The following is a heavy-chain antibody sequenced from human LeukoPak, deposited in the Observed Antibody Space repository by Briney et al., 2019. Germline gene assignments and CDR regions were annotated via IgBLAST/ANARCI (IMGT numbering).Heavy chain of an antibody. CDR1: GFTFSTYS. CDR2: ISSSSSPI. V-gene: IGHV3-48*02. D-gene: IGHD3-10*01. CDR3: ARRYGSGSYGVDY. Sequence: GGSLRLSCAASGFTFSTYSMNWVRQAPGKGLEWVSYISSSSSPIYYADSVMGRFTISRDNAKTSLYLQMNSLRDEDTAVYYCARRYGSGSYGVDYWGQGTLVTVSS. J-gene: IGHJ4*02.